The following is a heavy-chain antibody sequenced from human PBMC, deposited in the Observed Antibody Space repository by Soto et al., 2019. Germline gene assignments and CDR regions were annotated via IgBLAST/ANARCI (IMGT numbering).Heavy chain of an antibody. Sequence: QVQLQESGPGLVKPSQPLSLTCTVSGCSISSGCYYWSWIRQHPGKGLEWIGDIYYPETTFYNPYLKSRITISLDTSKNHCARKMSSATAAETAVYYCARTIAGETTAFDFWGQGSLVTVSS. J-gene: IGHJ4*02. CDR1: GCSISSGCYY. CDR2: IYYPETT. D-gene: IGHD1-1*01. V-gene: IGHV4-31*03. CDR3: ARTIAGETTAFDF.